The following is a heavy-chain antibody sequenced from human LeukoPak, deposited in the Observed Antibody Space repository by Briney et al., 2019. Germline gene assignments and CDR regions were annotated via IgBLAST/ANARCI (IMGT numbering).Heavy chain of an antibody. J-gene: IGHJ4*02. Sequence: PGGSLRLSCAASGFAFSTYWMDWVRQAPGKGLEWVGNINQDGSVKHYVDSVRGRFTISRDNARDSVYLQMSVLRVEDTAVYYCTRDFVFRGQGSLVTASS. V-gene: IGHV3-7*01. CDR1: GFAFSTYW. CDR3: TRDFVF. CDR2: INQDGSVK. D-gene: IGHD3-3*01.